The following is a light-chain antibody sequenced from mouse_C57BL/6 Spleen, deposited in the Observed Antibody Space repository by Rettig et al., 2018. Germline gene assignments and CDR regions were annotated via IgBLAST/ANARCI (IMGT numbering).Light chain of an antibody. V-gene: IGKV12-46*01. CDR2: AAT. Sequence: DIQMTQFPVSLSVSVGETFTITCRASENLYSNLAWYQHQQGKSPQLLVHAATNLADGVPSRFSGSGSGTHYSLKINSLQSEDFGSYYCQHFWGTPRTFGGGTKLEIK. CDR1: ENLYSN. CDR3: QHFWGTPRT. J-gene: IGKJ1*01.